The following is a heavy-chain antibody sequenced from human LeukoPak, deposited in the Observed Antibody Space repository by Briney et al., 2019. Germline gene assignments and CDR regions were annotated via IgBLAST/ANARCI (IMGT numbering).Heavy chain of an antibody. V-gene: IGHV4-39*07. CDR3: ARGRDFWSGLNWFDP. CDR1: GGSISSSSYY. Sequence: SETLSLTCTVSGGSISSSSYYWGWIRQPPGKGLEWIGSIYYSGSTYYNPSLKSRVTISVDTSKNQFSLKLSSVTAADTAVYYCARGRDFWSGLNWFDPWGQGTLVTVSS. J-gene: IGHJ5*02. CDR2: IYYSGST. D-gene: IGHD3-3*01.